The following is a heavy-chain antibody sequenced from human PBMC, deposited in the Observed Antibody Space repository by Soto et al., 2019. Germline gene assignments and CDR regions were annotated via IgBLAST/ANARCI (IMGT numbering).Heavy chain of an antibody. V-gene: IGHV1-3*01. CDR2: INAGNGNT. Sequence: QVPLVQSGAEVKKPGASVKVSCKASGYTFTSYAMHWVRQAPGQRREWMGWINAGNGNTKYSQKFQGRVTITRHTPASKAYMELSSLRSEDTAVYYCARYDFWSGYRFDYWGQGTLVTVSS. CDR3: ARYDFWSGYRFDY. CDR1: GYTFTSYA. D-gene: IGHD3-3*01. J-gene: IGHJ4*02.